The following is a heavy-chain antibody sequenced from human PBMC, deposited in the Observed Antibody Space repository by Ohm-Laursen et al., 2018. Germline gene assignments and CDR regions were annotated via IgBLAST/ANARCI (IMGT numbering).Heavy chain of an antibody. CDR2: ITTSGDT. CDR1: GFTFDNYA. Sequence: SLRLSCAASGFTFDNYAMHWVRQATGKGLEWVSSITTSGDTFHPGSVKGRFTISRDNVQNSLYLQMNSLTAGDTAVYYCARAAEYYDSSGYYLGYYYYAMDVWGQGATVTVS. J-gene: IGHJ6*02. CDR3: ARAAEYYDSSGYYLGYYYYAMDV. D-gene: IGHD3-22*01. V-gene: IGHV3-13*01.